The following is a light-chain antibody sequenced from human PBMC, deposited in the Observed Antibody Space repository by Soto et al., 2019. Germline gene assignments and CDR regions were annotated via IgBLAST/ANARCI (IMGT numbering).Light chain of an antibody. J-gene: IGKJ2*01. CDR3: QQYTSSPYT. CDR1: QSVDSKY. Sequence: EILLTQSPGTLSLSPGERATLSCRASQSVDSKYLAWYQQKPGQAPRLLIYGASNRPTGIPDKFSGSGSGTDFTLTISRLEPEDFAVYYCQQYTSSPYTFGQGTILEIK. CDR2: GAS. V-gene: IGKV3-20*01.